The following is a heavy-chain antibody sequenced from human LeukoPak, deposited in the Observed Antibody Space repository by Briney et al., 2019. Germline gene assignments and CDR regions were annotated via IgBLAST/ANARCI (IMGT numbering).Heavy chain of an antibody. V-gene: IGHV4-34*01. D-gene: IGHD2-15*01. CDR2: INHSGST. Sequence: PSETLSLTCAVYGGSFSGYYWNWIRQPPGMGLEWIGEINHSGSTNYNPSLKSRVTISVDTSKNQFSLKLSSVTAADTAVYYCAREPYCSGGGCQNLAAFDIWGQGTMVTVSS. J-gene: IGHJ3*02. CDR3: AREPYCSGGGCQNLAAFDI. CDR1: GGSFSGYY.